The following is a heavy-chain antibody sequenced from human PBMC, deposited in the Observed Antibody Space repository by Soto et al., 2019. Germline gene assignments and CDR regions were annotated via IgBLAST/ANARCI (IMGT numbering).Heavy chain of an antibody. V-gene: IGHV3-23*01. Sequence: GSLRLSCAASGFTFSTDPMGWVRQAPGKGLEWVSGISGSGISTYYTDSVKGRFTIPRDNSKNTVFLQMNSLRDEDTAVYYCVKPPVITASYDYSDMDVWGQGTTVAVSS. CDR1: GFTFSTDP. J-gene: IGHJ6*02. CDR3: VKPPVITASYDYSDMDV. CDR2: ISGSGIST. D-gene: IGHD4-4*01.